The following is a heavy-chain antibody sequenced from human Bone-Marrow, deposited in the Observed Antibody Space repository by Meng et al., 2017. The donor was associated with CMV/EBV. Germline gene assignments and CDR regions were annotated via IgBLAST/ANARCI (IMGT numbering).Heavy chain of an antibody. CDR1: SGALTRGTYF. V-gene: IGHV4-39*07. J-gene: IGHJ2*01. CDR3: ARRVYSDGHWHFDL. Sequence: SETLSLTCSVSSGALTRGTYFWSWIRQPPGRGLEWITNIYHTGTTFYNPSLMSRLTVTLDTSRNQISLMVASVTGADTALYHCARRVYSDGHWHFDLWGRGSRVTFYS. CDR2: IYHTGTT. D-gene: IGHD3-10*01.